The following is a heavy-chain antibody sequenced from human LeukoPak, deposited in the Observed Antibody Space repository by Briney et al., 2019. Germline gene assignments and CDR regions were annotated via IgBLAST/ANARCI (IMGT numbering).Heavy chain of an antibody. V-gene: IGHV3-30-3*01. J-gene: IGHJ4*02. CDR2: ISHDGSNK. D-gene: IGHD5-12*01. Sequence: GGSLRLSCATSGFTFSSNVIHWVRQAPGKGLEWVAVISHDGSNKYYADSVKGRFTISRDNSKDTLYLQMNSLGVEDTAVYYCASVGGYDPLFDYWGQGTLVTVSS. CDR3: ASVGGYDPLFDY. CDR1: GFTFSSNV.